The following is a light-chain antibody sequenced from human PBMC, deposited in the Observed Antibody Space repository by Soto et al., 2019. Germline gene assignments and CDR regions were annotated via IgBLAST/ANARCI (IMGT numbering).Light chain of an antibody. CDR3: QQYDNYPLT. V-gene: IGKV1-5*03. CDR2: QAS. CDR1: QTINTW. Sequence: DIQMAQSPSTLPENIGDRVSINCWASQTINTWLAWYQQKPGKAPNLLIYQASTLETGVPSRFSGSGSGTEFTLTISGLQPDDFASYYCQQYDNYPLTFGGGTKVEI. J-gene: IGKJ4*01.